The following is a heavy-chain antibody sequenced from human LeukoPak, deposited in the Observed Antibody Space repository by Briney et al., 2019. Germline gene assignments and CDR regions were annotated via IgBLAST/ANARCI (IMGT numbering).Heavy chain of an antibody. D-gene: IGHD5-12*01. CDR3: ARHSRGYDSEFGY. CDR2: MYYSGST. V-gene: IGHV4-59*08. Sequence: SETLSLTCTVSGDSIITYYWSWIRQPPGKGLECIGYMYYSGSTNYNPSLKSRVTISVDKSRNQFSLTLSSVTAADTAVYYCARHSRGYDSEFGYWGQGTLVTVSS. CDR1: GDSIITYY. J-gene: IGHJ4*02.